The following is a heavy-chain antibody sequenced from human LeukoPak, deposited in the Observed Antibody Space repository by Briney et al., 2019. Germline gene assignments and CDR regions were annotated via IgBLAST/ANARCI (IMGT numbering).Heavy chain of an antibody. D-gene: IGHD3-22*01. CDR2: INPYGGGT. CDR1: GYRFTDYY. CDR3: ARDPEYYYDSSGPGLWYGMDV. V-gene: IGHV1-2*02. Sequence: ASVKVSCKASGYRFTDYYMHWVRQAPGQGLEWMGWINPYGGGTNSAQKFQGRVTMTTDTSINTVYMDLSSLTSDDTAVYYCARDPEYYYDSSGPGLWYGMDVWGQGTTVTVSS. J-gene: IGHJ6*02.